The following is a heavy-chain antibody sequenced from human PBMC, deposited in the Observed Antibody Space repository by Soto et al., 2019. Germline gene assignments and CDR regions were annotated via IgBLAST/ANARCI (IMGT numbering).Heavy chain of an antibody. CDR2: ISYDGSNK. CDR3: ARTRIDYYDTYCDY. J-gene: IGHJ4*02. Sequence: PGGSLRLSCAASGFTFSSYAMHWVRQAPGKGLEWVAVISYDGSNKYYADSVKGRFTISRDNSKNTLYLQMNSLRAEDTAVYYCARTRIDYYDTYCDYWGQGTLVTVSS. CDR1: GFTFSSYA. V-gene: IGHV3-30-3*01. D-gene: IGHD3-22*01.